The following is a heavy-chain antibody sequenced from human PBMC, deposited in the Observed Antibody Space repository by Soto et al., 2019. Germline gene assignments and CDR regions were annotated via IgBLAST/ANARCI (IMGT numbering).Heavy chain of an antibody. V-gene: IGHV3-33*01. J-gene: IGHJ4*02. D-gene: IGHD3-22*01. CDR1: GFTFSSYG. CDR2: IWYDGSNK. Sequence: QVQLVESGGGVVQPGRSLRLSCAASGFTFSSYGMHWVRQAPGKGLEWVAVIWYDGSNKYYADSVKGRFTISRDNSKNTLYLQMNSLRAEDTAVYYCAREMGYYDSSGYNNFDYWGQGTLVTVSS. CDR3: AREMGYYDSSGYNNFDY.